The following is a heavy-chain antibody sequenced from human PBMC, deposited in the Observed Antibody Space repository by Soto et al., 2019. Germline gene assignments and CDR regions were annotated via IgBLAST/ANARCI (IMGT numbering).Heavy chain of an antibody. J-gene: IGHJ4*02. Sequence: QVQLQQWGAGLLKPSETLSLTCAVYGGPFSGYYWSWIRQPPGKGLEWIGEINHSGSTNYNPSLKSRVTISVDTSKNQFSLKLSSVTAADTAVYYCARGKSTVWGDGDYWGQGTLVTVSS. CDR3: ARGKSTVWGDGDY. V-gene: IGHV4-34*01. D-gene: IGHD4-17*01. CDR1: GGPFSGYY. CDR2: INHSGST.